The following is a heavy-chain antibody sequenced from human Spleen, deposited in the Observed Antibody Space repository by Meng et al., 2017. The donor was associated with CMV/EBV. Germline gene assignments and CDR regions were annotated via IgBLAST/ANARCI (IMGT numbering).Heavy chain of an antibody. CDR2: IRYDGSNK. V-gene: IGHV3-30*02. Sequence: QVSLVGAGGGVVQPGASLRLSSAASGVTFSMYGMHWVRQAPGKGLEWVAFIRYDGSNKYYADSVKGRFTISRDNSKNTLYLQMNSLRAEDTAVYYCAKGRENHGWGQGTLVTVSS. D-gene: IGHD1-14*01. J-gene: IGHJ4*02. CDR1: GVTFSMYG. CDR3: AKGRENHG.